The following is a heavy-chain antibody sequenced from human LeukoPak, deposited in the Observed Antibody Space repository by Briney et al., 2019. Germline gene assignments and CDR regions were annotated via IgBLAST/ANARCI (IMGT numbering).Heavy chain of an antibody. D-gene: IGHD4-11*01. V-gene: IGHV4-34*01. CDR2: INHSGST. J-gene: IGHJ6*02. CDR3: ARSTVTNYYYYGMDV. Sequence: PSETLSLTCAVYGGSFSGYYWSWIRQPPGEGLEWIGEINHSGSTNYNPSLKSRVTISVDTSKNQFSLKLSSVTAADTAVYYCARSTVTNYYYYGMDVWGQGTTVTVSS. CDR1: GGSFSGYY.